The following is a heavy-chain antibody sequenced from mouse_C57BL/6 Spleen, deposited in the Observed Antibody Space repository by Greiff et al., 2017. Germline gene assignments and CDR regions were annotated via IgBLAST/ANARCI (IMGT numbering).Heavy chain of an antibody. D-gene: IGHD1-2*01. CDR3: ARRATAGLDY. V-gene: IGHV1-69*01. J-gene: IGHJ2*01. CDR2: IDPSDSST. Sequence: QVQLQQPGAELVMPGASVKLSCKASGYTFTSYWMHWVKQRPGQGLEWIGEIDPSDSSTNYNQKFKGKSTLTVDKSSRTDYMQLSSLTSEDAAVYYCARRATAGLDYGGKGTTLTVAS. CDR1: GYTFTSYW.